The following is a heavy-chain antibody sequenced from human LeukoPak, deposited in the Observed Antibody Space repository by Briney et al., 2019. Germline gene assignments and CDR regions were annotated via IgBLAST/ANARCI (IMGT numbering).Heavy chain of an antibody. CDR2: IIADGGAT. CDR3: GKGRVSE. D-gene: IGHD6-19*01. Sequence: GGSLRLSCAASGFPFNIQDVRWVRQAPGKGLEWVSSIIADGGATFYADSVRGRFTISRDNSRNTLDLQMNSLRVEDTAVYYCGKGRVSEWGQGTLVTVSS. V-gene: IGHV3-23*01. J-gene: IGHJ4*02. CDR1: GFPFNIQD.